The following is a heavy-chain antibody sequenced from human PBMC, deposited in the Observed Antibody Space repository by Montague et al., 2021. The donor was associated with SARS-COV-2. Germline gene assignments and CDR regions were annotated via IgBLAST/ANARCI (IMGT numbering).Heavy chain of an antibody. J-gene: IGHJ5*02. V-gene: IGHV4-30-4*08. CDR2: IPYSATS. D-gene: IGHD2-21*01. CDR1: GASISTYPFY. Sequence: TLSLTCSVSGASISTYPFYWSWIRPCPGQGQEWIGYIPYSATSYDNPSLQSRVTISVYTSKNQFSLKLRSVTAADTAVFYCARDHSSWGQGTLVTVSS. CDR3: ARDHSS.